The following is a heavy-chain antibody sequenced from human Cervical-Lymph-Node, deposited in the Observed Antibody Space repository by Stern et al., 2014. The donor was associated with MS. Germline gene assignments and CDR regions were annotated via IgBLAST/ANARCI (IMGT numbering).Heavy chain of an antibody. V-gene: IGHV3-48*01. Sequence: EVQLVESGGGLLQPGGSLRLSCAASGFTFSSYSMNWVRQPPGTGLEWVSYISDTRNTIYYADSVRGRFTISRDNAKNSLFLQMDSLRAEDTAVYYCARESAASTYAMDVWGQGTKVTVSS. CDR1: GFTFSSYS. J-gene: IGHJ6*02. D-gene: IGHD2-2*01. CDR2: ISDTRNTI. CDR3: ARESAASTYAMDV.